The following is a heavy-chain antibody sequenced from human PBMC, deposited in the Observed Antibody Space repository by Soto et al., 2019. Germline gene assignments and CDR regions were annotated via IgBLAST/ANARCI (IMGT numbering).Heavy chain of an antibody. V-gene: IGHV3-7*03. CDR1: GFTFSSYW. CDR2: IKQDGSEK. Sequence: PGGSLRISCAASGFTFSSYWMSWVRQAPGKGLEWVANIKQDGSEKYYVDSVKGRFTISRDNAKNSLYLQMNSLRAEDTAVYYCARGVPAASPWYYYYYMDVWGKGTTVTVSS. CDR3: ARGVPAASPWYYYYYMDV. J-gene: IGHJ6*03. D-gene: IGHD2-2*01.